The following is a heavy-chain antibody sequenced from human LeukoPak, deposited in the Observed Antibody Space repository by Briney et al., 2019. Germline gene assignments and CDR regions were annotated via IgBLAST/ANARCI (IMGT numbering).Heavy chain of an antibody. CDR1: GYTFTGYY. J-gene: IGHJ4*02. CDR3: ARDPGITMIVVVNTLDY. CDR2: INPNSGGT. D-gene: IGHD3-22*01. V-gene: IGHV1-2*02. Sequence: WASVKVSCKASGYTFTGYYMHWVRQAPGQGLEWMGWINPNSGGTNYAQKFQGRVTMTRDTSISTAYMELSRLRSDDTAVYYCARDPGITMIVVVNTLDYWGQGTLVTVSS.